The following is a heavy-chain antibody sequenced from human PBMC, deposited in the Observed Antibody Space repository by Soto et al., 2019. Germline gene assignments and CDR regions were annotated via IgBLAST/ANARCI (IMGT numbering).Heavy chain of an antibody. CDR2: ISDSGGST. CDR3: ARGRYSSGNYVEAFDI. V-gene: IGHV3-23*01. D-gene: IGHD6-19*01. CDR1: GFTFSSYA. Sequence: GGSLRLSCAASGFTFSSYAMSWVRQAPGMGLEWVSTISDSGGSTYNAASVKGRFTISRDSPKNTLYLQMNSLRAEDTAVYYCARGRYSSGNYVEAFDIWGQGTMVTVSS. J-gene: IGHJ3*02.